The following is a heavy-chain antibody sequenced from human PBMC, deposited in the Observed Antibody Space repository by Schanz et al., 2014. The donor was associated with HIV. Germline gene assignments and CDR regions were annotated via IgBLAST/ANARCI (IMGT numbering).Heavy chain of an antibody. J-gene: IGHJ4*02. D-gene: IGHD3-22*01. Sequence: QVQLMQSGAEVKEPGASVKVSCKASGYTFSGHYLHWVRQAPGQGLEWMGWINPNSGGTNYAQKFQGRVTISRDTSISTAYMEVGRLRSDDTAVYYCASAGFDDSSGYPDYWGQGTLVTVSS. CDR2: INPNSGGT. CDR3: ASAGFDDSSGYPDY. V-gene: IGHV1-2*02. CDR1: GYTFSGHY.